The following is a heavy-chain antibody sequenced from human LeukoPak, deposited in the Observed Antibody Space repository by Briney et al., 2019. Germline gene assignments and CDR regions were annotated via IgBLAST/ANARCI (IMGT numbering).Heavy chain of an antibody. V-gene: IGHV4-34*01. CDR2: INHSGST. CDR3: ARGGYYYGSGSYYTFDY. J-gene: IGHJ4*02. Sequence: SETLSLTCAVYGGSFSGYYWSWIRQPPGKGLEWIGEINHSGSTNYNPSLKSRVTISVDTSKNQFSLKLSSVTAADTAVYYCARGGYYYGSGSYYTFDYWGQGTLVTVSS. D-gene: IGHD3-10*01. CDR1: GGSFSGYY.